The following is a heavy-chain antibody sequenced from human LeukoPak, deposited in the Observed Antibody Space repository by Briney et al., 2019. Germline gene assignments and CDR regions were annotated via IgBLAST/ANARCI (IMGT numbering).Heavy chain of an antibody. CDR2: IYYTGIT. CDR1: GGSISSDGYS. Sequence: SQTLSLTCAVSGGSISSDGYSWSWIRQSPGKGLEWIGYIYYTGITYYNPSLKSRVTISLDSSKNQFSLKLGSVTAADTAVYYCARGGIADAFDIWGQGTMVTVSS. J-gene: IGHJ3*02. V-gene: IGHV4-30-2*06. D-gene: IGHD2-15*01. CDR3: ARGGIADAFDI.